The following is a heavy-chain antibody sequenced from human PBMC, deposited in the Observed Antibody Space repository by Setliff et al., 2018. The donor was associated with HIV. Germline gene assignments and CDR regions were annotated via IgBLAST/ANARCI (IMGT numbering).Heavy chain of an antibody. CDR3: ARSRAAGFDY. CDR2: ISSSSSTI. V-gene: IGHV3-48*01. Sequence: GGSLRLSCAASGFTFSNYAMNWVRQAPGKGLEWVSYISSSSSTIYYADSVKGRFTISRDNAKNSLYLQMNSLRAEDTAVYYCARSRAAGFDYWGPGTLVTVSS. D-gene: IGHD6-13*01. CDR1: GFTFSNYA. J-gene: IGHJ4*02.